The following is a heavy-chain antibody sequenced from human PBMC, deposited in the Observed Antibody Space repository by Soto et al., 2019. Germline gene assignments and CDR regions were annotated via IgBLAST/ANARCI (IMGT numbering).Heavy chain of an antibody. D-gene: IGHD3-9*01. CDR2: INDRGSI. J-gene: IGHJ2*01. V-gene: IGHV4-34*01. Sequence: QVQLQQWGAGPLRPLETLSLTCGVSGGSFSGYYWAWIRQSPGKGLEGIGEINDRGSINYNPSLKSPVSFSVDTSKNPYSLNLRSVTAADTAVYYCARESHDILTGPPWVWYFDLWGRGTLVTVSS. CDR1: GGSFSGYY. CDR3: ARESHDILTGPPWVWYFDL.